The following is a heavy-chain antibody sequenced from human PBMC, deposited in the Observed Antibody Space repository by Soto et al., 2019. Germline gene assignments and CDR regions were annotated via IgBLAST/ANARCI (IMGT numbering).Heavy chain of an antibody. CDR3: AKDFTPDGYWDFDY. CDR2: IDSRGDIT. V-gene: IGHV3-23*01. Sequence: PGGSLRLSCAASGFSFGTCAMSWVRQAPGRGLEWVSSIDSRGDITKYADSVKGRFTISRDNSQNTLYLQMNNLRAEDTAVYYCAKDFTPDGYWDFDYWGQGTLVTVSS. D-gene: IGHD4-17*01. CDR1: GFSFGTCA. J-gene: IGHJ4*02.